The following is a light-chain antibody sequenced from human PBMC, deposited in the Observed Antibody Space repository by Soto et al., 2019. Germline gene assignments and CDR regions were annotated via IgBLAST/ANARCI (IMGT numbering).Light chain of an antibody. V-gene: IGKV3-20*01. CDR1: QSVSRSY. Sequence: EIVLTQSPGTLSLSPGERATLSCRASQSVSRSYLAWYQQKPGQATRLLIYRASSRATGIPDMFSGSWSGTDFSLIISRLEPDDFAMYSCKQYGSSPNTFGQGPQLDIK. J-gene: IGKJ2*01. CDR3: KQYGSSPNT. CDR2: RAS.